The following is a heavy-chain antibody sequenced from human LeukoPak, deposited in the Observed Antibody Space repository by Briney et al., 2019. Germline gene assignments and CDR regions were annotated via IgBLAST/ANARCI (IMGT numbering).Heavy chain of an antibody. Sequence: SVKVSCKASGGTFSSYAISWVRQAPGQGLEWMGRIIPIFGTANCAQKFQGRVTITTDESTSTAYMELSSLRSEDTAVYYCARGTMTTRKYYFDYWGQGTLVTVSS. V-gene: IGHV1-69*05. CDR1: GGTFSSYA. D-gene: IGHD4-17*01. CDR2: IIPIFGTA. CDR3: ARGTMTTRKYYFDY. J-gene: IGHJ4*02.